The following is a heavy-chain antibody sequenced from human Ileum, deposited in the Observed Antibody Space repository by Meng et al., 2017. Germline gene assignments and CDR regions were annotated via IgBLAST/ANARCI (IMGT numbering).Heavy chain of an antibody. CDR2: INHSGST. V-gene: IGHV4-34*01. D-gene: IGHD2-2*02. CDR3: VRGLLVPNAIRTEYFPL. CDR1: GGAFDGYY. J-gene: IGHJ1*01. Sequence: QAQLRQWGAGLWKPAETLSLSWSGYGGAFDGYYWTWIRQSPGKGLEWIGEINHSGSTNFNPSLKSRVTMSVDTSKKQFSLNLTSVTAADTAMYYCVRGLLVPNAIRTEYFPLWGQGTLVTVSS.